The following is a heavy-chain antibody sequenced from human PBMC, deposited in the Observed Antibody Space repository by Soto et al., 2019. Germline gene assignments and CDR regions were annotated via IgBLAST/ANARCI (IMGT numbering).Heavy chain of an antibody. Sequence: ESGGGLVQPGGSLRLSCAASGFTFSSYAMSWVRQAPGKGLEWVSAISGSGGSTYYADSVKGRFTISRDNSKNTLYLQMNSLRAEDTAVYYCAKDGYCSSTSCYRGGNYYYYYGRDVWGQGTTVTVSS. D-gene: IGHD2-2*01. CDR3: AKDGYCSSTSCYRGGNYYYYYGRDV. J-gene: IGHJ6*02. V-gene: IGHV3-23*01. CDR2: ISGSGGST. CDR1: GFTFSSYA.